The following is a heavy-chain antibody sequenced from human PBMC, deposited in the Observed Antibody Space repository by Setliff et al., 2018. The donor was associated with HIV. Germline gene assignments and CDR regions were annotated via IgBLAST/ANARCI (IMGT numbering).Heavy chain of an antibody. CDR2: VNPSGGST. D-gene: IGHD3-16*01. Sequence: ASVKVSCKASGYTFTSYAIHWVRQATGQGLEWLGMVNPSGGSTAYAQKFQGRVTMTRDTSTNTVYMDLSGLRSDDTAVYYCARDRTAGYHYDYGYWGQGTLVTVSS. J-gene: IGHJ4*02. CDR1: GYTFTSYA. CDR3: ARDRTAGYHYDYGY. V-gene: IGHV1-46*01.